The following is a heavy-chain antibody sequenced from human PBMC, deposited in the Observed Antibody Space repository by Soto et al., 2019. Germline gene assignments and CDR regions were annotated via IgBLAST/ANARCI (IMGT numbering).Heavy chain of an antibody. CDR1: GFTFSSYG. Sequence: GGSLRLSCAASGFTFSSYGMHWVRRAPGKGLEWVAVISYDGSNKYYADSVKGRFTISRDNSKNTLYLQMNSLRAEDTAVYYCAKDGEYSSSCLDYWGQGTLVTVSS. J-gene: IGHJ4*02. V-gene: IGHV3-30*18. D-gene: IGHD6-6*01. CDR2: ISYDGSNK. CDR3: AKDGEYSSSCLDY.